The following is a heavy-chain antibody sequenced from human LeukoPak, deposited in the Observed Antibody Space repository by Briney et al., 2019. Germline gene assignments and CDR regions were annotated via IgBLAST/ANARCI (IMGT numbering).Heavy chain of an antibody. CDR3: ARGSIVGSTESLGFDY. CDR1: GYTFTGYY. J-gene: IGHJ4*02. V-gene: IGHV1-2*02. CDR2: INPNSGGT. Sequence: ASVKVSCKASGYTFTGYYMHWVRQAPGQGLEWMGWINPNSGGTNYAQKFQGRVTMTRDTSISTAYMELSRLTSDDTALYYCARGSIVGSTESLGFDYWGQGTLVTVSS. D-gene: IGHD1-26*01.